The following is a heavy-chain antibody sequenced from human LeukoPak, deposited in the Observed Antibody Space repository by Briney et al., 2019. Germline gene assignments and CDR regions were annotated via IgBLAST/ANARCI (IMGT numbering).Heavy chain of an antibody. CDR1: GFTFSSYE. J-gene: IGHJ5*02. Sequence: GGSLRLSCAASGFTFSSYEMNWVRQAPGKGLEWVSYIKSSGSGITYADSVKGRFTISRDNAKNSLYLQMNSLRAEDTAVYYCAIGRGWSAWGQGTLVTVS. CDR3: AIGRGWSA. CDR2: IKSSGSGI. V-gene: IGHV3-48*03. D-gene: IGHD6-19*01.